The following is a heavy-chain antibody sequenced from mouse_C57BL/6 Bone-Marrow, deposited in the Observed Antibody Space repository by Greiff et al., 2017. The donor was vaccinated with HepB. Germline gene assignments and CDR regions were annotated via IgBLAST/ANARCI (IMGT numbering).Heavy chain of an antibody. D-gene: IGHD2-1*01. CDR3: ARLDYGKPWFAY. Sequence: QVQLKESGAELVRPGASVKMSCKASGYTFTSYNMHWVKQTPRQGLEWIGAIYPGNGDTSYNQKFKGKATLTVDKSSSTAYMQLSSLTSEDSAVYYCARLDYGKPWFAYWGQGTLVTVSA. CDR1: GYTFTSYN. CDR2: IYPGNGDT. V-gene: IGHV1-12*01. J-gene: IGHJ3*01.